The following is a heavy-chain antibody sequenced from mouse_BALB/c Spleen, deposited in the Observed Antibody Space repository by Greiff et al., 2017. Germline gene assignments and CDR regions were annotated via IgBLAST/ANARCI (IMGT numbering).Heavy chain of an antibody. D-gene: IGHD1-1*01. CDR3: ARKSFYYGSSYVAY. Sequence: VQLQQSGAELMKPGASVKISCKATGYTFSSYWIEWIKQRPGHGLEWIGEILPGSGSTNYNEKFKGKATFTADTSSNTAYMQLSSLTSEDSAVYYCARKSFYYGSSYVAYWGQGTLVTVSA. CDR2: ILPGSGST. J-gene: IGHJ3*01. CDR1: GYTFSSYW. V-gene: IGHV1-9*01.